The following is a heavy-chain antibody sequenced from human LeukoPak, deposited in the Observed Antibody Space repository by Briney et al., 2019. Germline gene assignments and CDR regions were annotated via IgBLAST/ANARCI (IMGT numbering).Heavy chain of an antibody. CDR3: TSDSPDYGMDV. Sequence: PGGSLRLSCTASGFTFGDYTMSWFRQAPGKELEWVARINSDGRTTVYADSVRGRFAISRDNAKNTLYLQMNSLRAEDTAVYYCTSDSPDYGMDVWGQGTTVIVSS. CDR2: INSDGRTT. V-gene: IGHV3-74*01. CDR1: GFTFGDYT. J-gene: IGHJ6*02.